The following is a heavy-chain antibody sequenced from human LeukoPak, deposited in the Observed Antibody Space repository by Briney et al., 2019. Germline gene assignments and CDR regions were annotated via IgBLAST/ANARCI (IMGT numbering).Heavy chain of an antibody. CDR1: GFTFDDYA. D-gene: IGHD3-22*01. CDR2: ISGNSGSI. CDR3: AKDRGGSSGYYYTISYYFDY. Sequence: PGGSLRLSCAASGFTFDDYAMHWVRQAPGKGLEWVSGISGNSGSIGYADSVKGRFTISRDNAKNSLYLQMNSLRAEDTALYYCAKDRGGSSGYYYTISYYFDYWGQGTLVTVSS. J-gene: IGHJ4*02. V-gene: IGHV3-9*01.